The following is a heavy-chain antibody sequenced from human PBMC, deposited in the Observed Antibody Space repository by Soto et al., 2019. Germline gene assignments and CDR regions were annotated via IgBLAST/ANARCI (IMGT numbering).Heavy chain of an antibody. CDR1: GYTLTELS. D-gene: IGHD3-9*01. J-gene: IGHJ4*02. Sequence: GASLKVSCKVSGYTLTELSMHWVRQAPGKGLEWMGGFDPEDGETIYAQKFQGRLTMTEDTSTDTAHMELSNLRSDDTAVYYCATLKQYLAPFFDYWGQGTLVTVSS. V-gene: IGHV1-24*01. CDR3: ATLKQYLAPFFDY. CDR2: FDPEDGET.